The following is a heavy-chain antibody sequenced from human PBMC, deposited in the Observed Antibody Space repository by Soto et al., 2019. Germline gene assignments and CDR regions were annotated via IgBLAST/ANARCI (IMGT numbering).Heavy chain of an antibody. CDR1: GFTFSSHW. J-gene: IGHJ4*02. CDR3: ARGILPGSAVCLDS. V-gene: IGHV3-74*01. CDR2: ITADGSSA. Sequence: EVELVESGGGLVQPGGSLRLSCAASGFTFSSHWMHWVRQVPGMGLVWVSRITADGSSASYADSVKGRFTTSRDNAKNLLYLQMNSLSAEDTAVYYCARGILPGSAVCLDSWGQGIMVTVSS. D-gene: IGHD2-15*01.